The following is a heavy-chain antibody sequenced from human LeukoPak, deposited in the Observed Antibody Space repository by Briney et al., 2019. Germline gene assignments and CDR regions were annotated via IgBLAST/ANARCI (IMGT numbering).Heavy chain of an antibody. CDR2: IYTSGST. CDR1: GGSISSGSYY. CDR3: AREAPPPYYYGSGSYLFDY. V-gene: IGHV4-61*02. Sequence: SETLSLTCTVSGGSISSGSYYWSWIRQPAGKGLEWIGRIYTSGSTNYNPSLKSRLTISVDTSKNQFSLKLSSVTAADTAVYYCAREAPPPYYYGSGSYLFDYWGQGTLVTVSS. J-gene: IGHJ4*02. D-gene: IGHD3-10*01.